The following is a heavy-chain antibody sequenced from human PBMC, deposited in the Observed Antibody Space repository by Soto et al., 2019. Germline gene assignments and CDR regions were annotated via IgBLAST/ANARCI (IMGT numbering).Heavy chain of an antibody. V-gene: IGHV4-4*02. CDR1: GDSINSRNW. CDR3: ARGDAPTVTAIDYFDP. Sequence: SETLSLACAVSGDSINSRNWWTFVRQSPGKGLEWIGEIYHSGTANYNPSLKSRVTMSVDKSKNHFSLNLTSVTAADTAIYYCARGDAPTVTAIDYFDPWGQG. J-gene: IGHJ5*02. CDR2: IYHSGTA. D-gene: IGHD4-17*01.